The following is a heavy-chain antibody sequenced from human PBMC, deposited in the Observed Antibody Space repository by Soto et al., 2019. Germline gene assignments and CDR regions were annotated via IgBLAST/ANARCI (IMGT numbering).Heavy chain of an antibody. D-gene: IGHD2-8*01. CDR1: GGSISRYC. CDR3: ARGEIGNGYGMDV. J-gene: IGHJ6*02. V-gene: IGHV4-4*07. CDR2: IYPSGST. Sequence: QVQLQESGPGLVKASETVSLTCTVSGGSISRYCWRWIRQPSGKGLEWIGRIYPSGSTNYSLSLKSRVTMSVDTSKNQLSLKLSSVTAADTAVYYCARGEIGNGYGMDVWGQGTTVTVSS.